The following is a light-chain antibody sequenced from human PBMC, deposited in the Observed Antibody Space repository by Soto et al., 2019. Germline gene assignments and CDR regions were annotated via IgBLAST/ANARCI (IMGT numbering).Light chain of an antibody. V-gene: IGKV3-11*01. CDR2: GAS. CDR1: QSISSH. J-gene: IGKJ4*01. CDR3: QQRINWPLT. Sequence: EIVLTQSPATLSLSPGERATLSCRASQSISSHLAWYQQKPGQAPRLLIYGASNRATGIPARFSGSGSGTDFTLTSSSLDPEDFAVYYCQQRINWPLTFGGGTKVEIK.